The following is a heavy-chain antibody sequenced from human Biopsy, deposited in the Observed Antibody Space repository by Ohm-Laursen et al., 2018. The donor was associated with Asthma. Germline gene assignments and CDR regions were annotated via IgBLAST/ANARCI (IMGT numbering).Heavy chain of an antibody. CDR1: GGSVSSGSYY. CDR3: ARVPTTLRYFDL. V-gene: IGHV4-61*01. Sequence: PPGTLSLTCTVSGGSVSSGSYYWSWIRQPPGKGLAWVSHISYSGSTDYNPSLKSRLTISMDTSKNQFSLKLSSVTAADTAVHYCARVPTTLRYFDLWGRGTLVTVSS. D-gene: IGHD2-15*01. J-gene: IGHJ2*01. CDR2: ISYSGST.